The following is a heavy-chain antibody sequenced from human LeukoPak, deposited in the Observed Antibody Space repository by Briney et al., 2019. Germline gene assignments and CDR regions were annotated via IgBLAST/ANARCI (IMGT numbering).Heavy chain of an antibody. CDR1: GDSISSSSFY. D-gene: IGHD3-22*01. V-gene: IGHV4-30-2*01. J-gene: IGHJ4*02. CDR2: IYHSGST. Sequence: SETLSLTCTVSGDSISSSSFYWGWIRQPPGKGLEWIGYIYHSGSTYYNPSLKSRVTISVDRSKNQFSLKLSSVTAADTAVYYCARVSPSDYYDSSGYYSPYFDYWGQGTLVTVSS. CDR3: ARVSPSDYYDSSGYYSPYFDY.